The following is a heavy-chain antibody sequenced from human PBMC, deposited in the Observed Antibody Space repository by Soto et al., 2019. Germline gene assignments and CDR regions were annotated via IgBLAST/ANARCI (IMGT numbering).Heavy chain of an antibody. V-gene: IGHV1-69*13. CDR1: GGTFSSYA. CDR2: IIPIFGTA. J-gene: IGHJ4*02. Sequence: GASVKVSCKASGGTFSSYAISWVRQAPGQGLEWMGGIIPIFGTANYAQKFQGRVTITADESTSTAYMELSSLRSEDTAMYYCALGYCSGGSCYQYYFDYSGQGTLVTVSS. D-gene: IGHD2-15*01. CDR3: ALGYCSGGSCYQYYFDY.